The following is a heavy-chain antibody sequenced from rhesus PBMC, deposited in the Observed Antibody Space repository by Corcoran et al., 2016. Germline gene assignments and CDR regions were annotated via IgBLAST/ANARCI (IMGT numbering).Heavy chain of an antibody. Sequence: QVQLQESGPGLVKTSETLSLTCAVSGGSISDSYHWNWIRQPPGKGLEWIGNTNGNTATPNNTPSPKRRDTISRHPSKNQCILKFNSVTAADPAFYYCGGEGGGRGPGRFVVWGAGVPVTVSS. D-gene: IGHD2-39*02. CDR1: GGSISDSYH. CDR2: TNGNTATP. V-gene: IGHV4S9*01. J-gene: IGHJ5-1*01. CDR3: GGEGGGRGPGRFVV.